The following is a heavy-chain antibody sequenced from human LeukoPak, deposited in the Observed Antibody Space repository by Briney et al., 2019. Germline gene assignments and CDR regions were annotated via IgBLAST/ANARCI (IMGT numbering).Heavy chain of an antibody. J-gene: IGHJ5*02. V-gene: IGHV4-59*08. CDR1: GGSISSYY. CDR3: ARLVDEGWFDP. CDR2: IYYSGST. Sequence: SETLSLTCTVSGGSISSYYWSWIRQPPGKGLEWIGYIYYSGSTNYNPSLKSRVTISVDTSKNQFSLNLSSVTAADTAVYYCARLVDEGWFDPWGQGTLVTVSS. D-gene: IGHD5-12*01.